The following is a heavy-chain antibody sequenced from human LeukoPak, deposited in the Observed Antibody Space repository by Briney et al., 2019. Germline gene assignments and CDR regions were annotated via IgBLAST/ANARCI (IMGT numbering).Heavy chain of an antibody. V-gene: IGHV3-33*01. J-gene: IGHJ4*02. D-gene: IGHD3-10*01. CDR2: IWYDGSNK. Sequence: GGSLRLSCAASGFTFSSYGMHWVRQAPGKGLEWVAVIWYDGSNKYHADSVKGRFTISRDNSKNTLYLQMNSLRAEDTAVYYCARDGKVLLWFGELSYYFDYWGQGTLVTVSS. CDR1: GFTFSSYG. CDR3: ARDGKVLLWFGELSYYFDY.